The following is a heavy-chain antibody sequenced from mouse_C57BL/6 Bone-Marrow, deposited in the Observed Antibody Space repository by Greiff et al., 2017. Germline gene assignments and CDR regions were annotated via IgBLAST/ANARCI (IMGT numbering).Heavy chain of an antibody. CDR1: GFTFTDYY. D-gene: IGHD3-3*01. V-gene: IGHV7-3*01. CDR2: IRNKANGYTT. Sequence: EVQVVESGGGLVQPGGSLSLSCAASGFTFTDYYMSWVRQPPGKALEWLGFIRNKANGYTTEYSASVKGRFTISRDNSQSILYLQMNALRAEDSATYYCARWRAPCRWYAMDYWGQGTSVTVSS. CDR3: ARWRAPCRWYAMDY. J-gene: IGHJ4*01.